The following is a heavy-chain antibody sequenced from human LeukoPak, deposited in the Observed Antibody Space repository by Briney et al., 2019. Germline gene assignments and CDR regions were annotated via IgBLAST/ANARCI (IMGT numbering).Heavy chain of an antibody. Sequence: SGPALVKPTQTLTLTCTFSGFSLSTPEMCVTWIRQPPGKALEWLARIDWDDDKFYSPSLWTRLTISKDTPKNQVVLRMTNMDPVDTGTYYCARMTPDSPSFDYWGQGALITVSS. CDR3: ARMTPDSPSFDY. CDR1: GFSLSTPEMC. V-gene: IGHV2-70*17. CDR2: IDWDDDK. D-gene: IGHD2-15*01. J-gene: IGHJ4*02.